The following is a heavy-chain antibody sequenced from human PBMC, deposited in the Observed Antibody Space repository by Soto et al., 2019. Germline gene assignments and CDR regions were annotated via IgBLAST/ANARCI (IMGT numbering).Heavy chain of an antibody. V-gene: IGHV4-61*01. CDR3: ARTSSITIFGT. CDR1: GGSVSSGSYY. CDR2: IYYSGST. J-gene: IGHJ4*02. Sequence: QVQLQESGPGLVKPSETLSLTCTVSGGSVSSGSYYWSWIRQPPGKGLEWIGYIYYSGSTNYNPSLKSRVTIAVDTSKNQFSLKLSSVTAADTAVYYCARTSSITIFGTWGQGTLVTVSS. D-gene: IGHD3-3*01.